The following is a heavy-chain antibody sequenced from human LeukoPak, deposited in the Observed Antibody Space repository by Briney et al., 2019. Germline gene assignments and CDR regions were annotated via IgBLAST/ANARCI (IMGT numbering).Heavy chain of an antibody. CDR1: GGSISLSYYY. V-gene: IGHV4-39*07. J-gene: IGHJ4*02. D-gene: IGHD2-21*02. CDR3: ARDGYCGGDCYNFDY. Sequence: PSETLSLTCSVSGGSISLSYYYWGWIRQPPGKGLEWIGSIYYSGSTYYNPSLKSRVTISVDTSKNQFSLKLSSVTAADTAVYYCARDGYCGGDCYNFDYWGQGTLVTVSS. CDR2: IYYSGST.